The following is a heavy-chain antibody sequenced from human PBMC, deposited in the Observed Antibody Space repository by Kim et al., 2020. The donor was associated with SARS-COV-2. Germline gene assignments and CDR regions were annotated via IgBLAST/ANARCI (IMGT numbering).Heavy chain of an antibody. D-gene: IGHD5-12*01. CDR2: INHSGST. J-gene: IGHJ3*02. CDR3: ARGDGYNFAFDI. V-gene: IGHV4-34*01. Sequence: SETLSLTCAVYGGSFSGYYWSWIRQPPGKGLEWIGEINHSGSTNYNPSLKSRVTISVDTSKNQFSLKLSSVTAADTAVYYCARGDGYNFAFDIWGQGTMV. CDR1: GGSFSGYY.